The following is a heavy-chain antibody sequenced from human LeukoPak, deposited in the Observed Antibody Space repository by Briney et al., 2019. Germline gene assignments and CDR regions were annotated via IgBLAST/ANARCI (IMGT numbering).Heavy chain of an antibody. V-gene: IGHV3-23*01. D-gene: IGHD3-10*01. J-gene: IGHJ4*02. CDR3: AKDLRFGDSPGNRFDY. CDR2: ISGSGGGT. Sequence: GGSLRLSCAASGFTFTGYAMTWVRQAPRKGLEWVSAISGSGGGTYYADSVKGRFTISRDNSKNTLYLQMNSLRAEDTAVYYCAKDLRFGDSPGNRFDYWGQGTLVTVS. CDR1: GFTFTGYA.